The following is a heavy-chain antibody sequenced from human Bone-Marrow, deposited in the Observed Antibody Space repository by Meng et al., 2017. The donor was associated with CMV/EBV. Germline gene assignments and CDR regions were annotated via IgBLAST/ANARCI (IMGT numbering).Heavy chain of an antibody. D-gene: IGHD3-10*01. J-gene: IGHJ6*02. CDR3: ARGGGSGSYYNVRYYYGMDV. CDR2: INPNSGGT. V-gene: IGHV1-2*02. CDR1: GYTFTGYY. Sequence: ASVKVSCKASGYTFTGYYMHWVRQAPGQGLEWMGWINPNSGGTNYAQKFQGRVTMTRDTSISTAYMELSRLRSEDTAVYYCARGGGSGSYYNVRYYYGMDVWGQGTTVTVSS.